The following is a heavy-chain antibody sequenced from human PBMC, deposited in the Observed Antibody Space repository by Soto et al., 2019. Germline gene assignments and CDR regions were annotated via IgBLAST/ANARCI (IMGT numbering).Heavy chain of an antibody. CDR2: IAFDGSGE. CDR3: ARETLSFGYALDV. Sequence: GGSLRLSCVVSGFTFSSFGMHWVRQAPGKGLEWVAVIAFDGSGEYYGDSVKGRFSISRDNSKSTLYLQMNSLRPEDAAVYYCARETLSFGYALDVWGHGTTVTVSS. V-gene: IGHV3-30*03. J-gene: IGHJ6*02. CDR1: GFTFSSFG. D-gene: IGHD5-12*01.